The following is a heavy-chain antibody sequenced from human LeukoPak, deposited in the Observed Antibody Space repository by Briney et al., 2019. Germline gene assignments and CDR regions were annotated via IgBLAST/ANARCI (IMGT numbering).Heavy chain of an antibody. Sequence: GGSLRLSCAASGFTFSNAWMSWVPQAPGKGLEWVGRIKSKTDGGTTDYAAPVKGRFTISRDDSKNTLYLQMNSLTTEDTAVYYCTTDRTDIVVVVADYWGQGTLVTVSS. J-gene: IGHJ4*02. V-gene: IGHV3-15*01. CDR1: GFTFSNAW. CDR2: IKSKTDGGTT. CDR3: TTDRTDIVVVVADY. D-gene: IGHD2-15*01.